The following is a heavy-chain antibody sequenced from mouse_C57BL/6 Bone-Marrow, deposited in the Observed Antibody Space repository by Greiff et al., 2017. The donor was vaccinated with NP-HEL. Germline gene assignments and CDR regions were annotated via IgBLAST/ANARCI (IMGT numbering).Heavy chain of an antibody. D-gene: IGHD1-1*01. CDR3: ARRAYYYGSSYVLYFDV. CDR1: GFTLSDYG. J-gene: IGHJ1*03. Sequence: EVKLVESGGGLVKPGGSLKLSCAASGFTLSDYGMHWVRQAPEKGLEWVAYISSGSSTIYYADTVKGRFTISRDNAKNTLFLQMSSLRSEDTAMYYCARRAYYYGSSYVLYFDVWGTGTTVTVSS. CDR2: ISSGSSTI. V-gene: IGHV5-17*01.